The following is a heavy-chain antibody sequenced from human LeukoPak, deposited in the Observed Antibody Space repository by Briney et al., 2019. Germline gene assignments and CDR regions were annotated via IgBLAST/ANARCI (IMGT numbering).Heavy chain of an antibody. Sequence: PGGSLRLSCAASGFTFSSYAMHWVRQAPGKGLEWVAVISYDGSSKYYADSVKGRFTISRDNSKNTLYLQMNSLRAEDTAVYYCARDQDNWNLNWFDPWGQGTLVTVSS. V-gene: IGHV3-30-3*01. CDR1: GFTFSSYA. CDR2: ISYDGSSK. D-gene: IGHD1-1*01. CDR3: ARDQDNWNLNWFDP. J-gene: IGHJ5*02.